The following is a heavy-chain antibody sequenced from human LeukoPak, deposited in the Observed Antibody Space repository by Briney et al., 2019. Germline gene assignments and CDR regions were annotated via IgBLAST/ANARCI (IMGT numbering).Heavy chain of an antibody. D-gene: IGHD5-18*01. V-gene: IGHV4-31*03. CDR3: ARDRGYSYGLGIDP. CDR2: IYYSGST. Sequence: SETLSLTCTVSGGSISSGGYCWSWIRQHPGKGLEWIGYIYYSGSTYYNPSLKSRVTISVDTSKNQFSLKLSSVTAADTAVYYCARDRGYSYGLGIDPWGQGTLVTVSS. CDR1: GGSISSGGYC. J-gene: IGHJ5*02.